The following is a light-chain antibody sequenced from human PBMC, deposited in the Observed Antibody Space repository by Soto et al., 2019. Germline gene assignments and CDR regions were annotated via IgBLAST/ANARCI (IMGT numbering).Light chain of an antibody. CDR3: QQYNNWPPLT. V-gene: IGKV3-15*01. CDR2: GAS. Sequence: EIVMTQSPATLSVFPGERATLSCRASQSVSSNLAWYQQKAGQAPRLLIYGASTRATGIPVRFSGSGSGTEFTLTISSLQSEDFAVYYCQQYNNWPPLTFGGGTKVEIK. J-gene: IGKJ4*01. CDR1: QSVSSN.